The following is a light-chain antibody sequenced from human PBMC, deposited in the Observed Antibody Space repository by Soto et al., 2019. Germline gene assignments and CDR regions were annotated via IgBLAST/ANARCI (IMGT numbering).Light chain of an antibody. J-gene: IGKJ4*01. V-gene: IGKV1-33*01. Sequence: DIQMTQSPSSLSASVGDRVTLTCQASRDISNYLSWYQQKPGKAPRLLIYDASNLETGVPSRFSGSGSGTDFTFTISGLQPEDCATYYSKQYDKLPLTFGGGTKVEI. CDR2: DAS. CDR1: RDISNY. CDR3: KQYDKLPLT.